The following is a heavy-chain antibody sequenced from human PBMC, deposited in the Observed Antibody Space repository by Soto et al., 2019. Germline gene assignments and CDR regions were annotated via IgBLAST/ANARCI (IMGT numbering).Heavy chain of an antibody. CDR3: ARRSIIAARGGYSYGMDV. CDR1: GGTFSSYA. J-gene: IGHJ6*02. V-gene: IGHV1-69*13. CDR2: IIPIFGTA. Sequence: SVKVSCKASGGTFSSYAISCVRQAPGQGLEWMGGIIPIFGTANYAQKFQGRVTITADESTSTAYMELSSLRSEDTAVYYCARRSIIAARGGYSYGMDVWGQGTTVTVSS. D-gene: IGHD6-6*01.